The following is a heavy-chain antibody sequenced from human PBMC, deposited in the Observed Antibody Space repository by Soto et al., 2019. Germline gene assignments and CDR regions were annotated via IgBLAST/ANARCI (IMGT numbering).Heavy chain of an antibody. V-gene: IGHV1-58*02. CDR1: GFTFTSSA. D-gene: IGHD2-2*01. CDR3: AAFPDIVVVPAANRYAFDI. Sequence: SVKVSCKASGFTFTSSAMQWVRQARGQRLEWIGWIVVGSGNTNYAQKFQERVTITRDMSTSTAYMELSSLRSEDTAVYYCAAFPDIVVVPAANRYAFDIWGQGTMVTVSS. J-gene: IGHJ3*02. CDR2: IVVGSGNT.